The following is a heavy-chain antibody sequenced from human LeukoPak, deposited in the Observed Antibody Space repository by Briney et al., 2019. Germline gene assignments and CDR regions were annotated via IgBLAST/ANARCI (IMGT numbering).Heavy chain of an antibody. CDR3: ARFFDFWSGYDY. J-gene: IGHJ4*02. CDR2: ISGSGGST. D-gene: IGHD3-3*01. CDR1: RFTLSNFA. V-gene: IGHV3-23*01. Sequence: GGSLRLSCAASRFTLSNFAMSWVRQAPGKGLEWVSAISGSGGSTYYADSVKGRFTISRDNSKNTLFLQMNSLRAEDTAVYYCARFFDFWSGYDYWGQGTLVTVSS.